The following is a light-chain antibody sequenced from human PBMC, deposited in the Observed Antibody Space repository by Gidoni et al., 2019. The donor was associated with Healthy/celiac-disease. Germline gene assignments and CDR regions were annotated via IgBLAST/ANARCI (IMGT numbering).Light chain of an antibody. Sequence: QSVFTQPPSVSAAPAQKVTISCSGSSSNIGNNYVSWYQQLPGTAPKLLIYENNKRPSGIPDRFSGSKSGTSATLGITGLQTGDEADYYCGTWDSSLSAGVFGGGTKLTVL. J-gene: IGLJ3*02. CDR1: SSNIGNNY. CDR2: ENN. CDR3: GTWDSSLSAGV. V-gene: IGLV1-51*02.